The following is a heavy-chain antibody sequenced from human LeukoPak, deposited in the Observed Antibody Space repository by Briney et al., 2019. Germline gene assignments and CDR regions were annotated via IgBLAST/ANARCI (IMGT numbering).Heavy chain of an antibody. J-gene: IGHJ4*02. CDR1: GVSISSYY. CDR2: IYTSGSA. D-gene: IGHD6-19*01. V-gene: IGHV4-4*07. Sequence: PSETLSLTCTVSGVSISSYYWSWLRQPAGKGLEWIGRIYTSGSANYNPSLKSRVTMSVDTSKNQFSLKLSSVTAADTAVYYCARVSLAVAGTMDYWGQGTLVTVSS. CDR3: ARVSLAVAGTMDY.